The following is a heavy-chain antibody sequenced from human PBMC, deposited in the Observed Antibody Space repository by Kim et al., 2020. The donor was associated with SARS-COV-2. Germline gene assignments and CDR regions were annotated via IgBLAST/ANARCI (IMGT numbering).Heavy chain of an antibody. CDR3: MYYYDSSGYYYDY. J-gene: IGHJ4*02. D-gene: IGHD3-22*01. Sequence: YAASVKGRFTISRDDSKSIAYLQMNRLKTEDTAVYYCMYYYDSSGYYYDYWGQGTLVTVSS. V-gene: IGHV3-49*02.